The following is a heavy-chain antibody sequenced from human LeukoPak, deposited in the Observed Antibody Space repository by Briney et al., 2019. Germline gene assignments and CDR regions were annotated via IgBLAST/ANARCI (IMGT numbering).Heavy chain of an antibody. Sequence: ASVKVSCKASGYTFTSYDINWVRQATGQGLEWMGWTNPNSGNTGYAQKFQGRVTMTRNTSISTAYMELSSLRSEDTAVYYCARPRFIPYYYGMDVWGQGTTVTVSS. J-gene: IGHJ6*02. D-gene: IGHD3-10*01. CDR2: TNPNSGNT. CDR1: GYTFTSYD. CDR3: ARPRFIPYYYGMDV. V-gene: IGHV1-8*01.